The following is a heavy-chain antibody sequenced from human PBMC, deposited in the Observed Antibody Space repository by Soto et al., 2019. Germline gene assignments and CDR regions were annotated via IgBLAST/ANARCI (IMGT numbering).Heavy chain of an antibody. CDR2: ISWNSGSI. CDR1: GFTFSSYA. CDR3: AKDVAAAAPVMDV. V-gene: IGHV3-9*01. D-gene: IGHD6-13*01. J-gene: IGHJ6*03. Sequence: GGSLRLSCSASGFTFSSYAMTWVRQAPGKGLEWVSGISWNSGSIDYADSVKGRFTISRDNSKNSLYLQMNSLRAEDTALYSCAKDVAAAAPVMDVWGKGTTVTVSS.